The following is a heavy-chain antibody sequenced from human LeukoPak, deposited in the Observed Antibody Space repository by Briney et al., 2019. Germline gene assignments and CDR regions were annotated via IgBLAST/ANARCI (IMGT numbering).Heavy chain of an antibody. V-gene: IGHV3-30*18. Sequence: GRSLRLSCAASGFTFINYGMHWARQAPGKGLEWVAVISYDGTNKYYADSVKGRFTISRDNSKNTLYLQMNSLKTDDTAVYYCANYGDYQYFDYWGQGTPVTVSS. J-gene: IGHJ4*02. CDR3: ANYGDYQYFDY. D-gene: IGHD4-17*01. CDR1: GFTFINYG. CDR2: ISYDGTNK.